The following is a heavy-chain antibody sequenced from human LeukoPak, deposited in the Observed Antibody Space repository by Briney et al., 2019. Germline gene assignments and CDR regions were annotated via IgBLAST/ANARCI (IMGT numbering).Heavy chain of an antibody. Sequence: ASVKVSCKASGGTFSSDPISWVRQAPGQGLEWMGRIIPMFGTTNYAQKFQGRVTITTDESTSTAYMELSSLRSEDTAVYYCARGYYGYNSYYFDYWGQGTLVTVSS. D-gene: IGHD5-24*01. J-gene: IGHJ4*02. V-gene: IGHV1-69*05. CDR1: GGTFSSDP. CDR3: ARGYYGYNSYYFDY. CDR2: IIPMFGTT.